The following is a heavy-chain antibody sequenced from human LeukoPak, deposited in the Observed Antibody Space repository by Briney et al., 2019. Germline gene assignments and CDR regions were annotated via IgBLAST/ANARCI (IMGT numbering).Heavy chain of an antibody. D-gene: IGHD3-3*01. CDR3: ASTKRSYDFWSGEGGYYFDY. CDR2: IYYSGST. V-gene: IGHV4-39*01. J-gene: IGHJ4*02. CDR1: GGSISSSSYY. Sequence: SETLSLTCTVSGGSISSSSYYWGWIRQPPGKGLEWTGSIYYSGSTYYNPSLKSRVTISVDTSKNQFSLKLSSVTAADTAVYYCASTKRSYDFWSGEGGYYFDYWGQGTLVTVSS.